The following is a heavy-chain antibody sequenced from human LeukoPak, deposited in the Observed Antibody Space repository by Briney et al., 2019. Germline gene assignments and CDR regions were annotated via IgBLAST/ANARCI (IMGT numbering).Heavy chain of an antibody. D-gene: IGHD3-3*01. J-gene: IGHJ4*02. CDR2: IYTSGST. CDR1: GGSISSGTNY. CDR3: ARGLGYDFWSGYLWYDY. Sequence: SQTLSLTCTVSGGSISSGTNYWSWIRQPAGKGLEWIGRIYTSGSTNYNPSLKSRVTISVDTSKNQFSLKLSSVTAADTAVYYCARGLGYDFWSGYLWYDYWGQGTLVTVSS. V-gene: IGHV4-61*02.